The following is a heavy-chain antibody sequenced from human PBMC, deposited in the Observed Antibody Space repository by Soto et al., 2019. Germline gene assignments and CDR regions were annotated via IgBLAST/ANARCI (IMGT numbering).Heavy chain of an antibody. Sequence: GGSLRLSCAASGFTLSSYAMHWVRQAPGKGLEWVAVISYDGSNKYYADSVKGRFTISRDNSKNTLYLQMNSLRAEDTAVYYCARALGYSYGYSPIEYWGQGTLVTVSS. CDR3: ARALGYSYGYSPIEY. D-gene: IGHD5-18*01. J-gene: IGHJ4*02. V-gene: IGHV3-30-3*01. CDR1: GFTLSSYA. CDR2: ISYDGSNK.